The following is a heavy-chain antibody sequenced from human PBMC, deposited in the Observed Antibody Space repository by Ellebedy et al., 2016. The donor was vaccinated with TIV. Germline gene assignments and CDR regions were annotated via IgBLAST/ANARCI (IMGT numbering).Heavy chain of an antibody. J-gene: IGHJ5*02. CDR2: INPNSGGT. Sequence: ASVKVSCXVSGYTFTGYYMHWVRQAPGQGLEWMGWINPNSGGTNYAQKFQGRVTMTRDTSISTAYMELSRLRSDDTAVYYCATYDSSGWWFDPWGLGTLVTVSS. V-gene: IGHV1-2*02. D-gene: IGHD3-22*01. CDR1: GYTFTGYY. CDR3: ATYDSSGWWFDP.